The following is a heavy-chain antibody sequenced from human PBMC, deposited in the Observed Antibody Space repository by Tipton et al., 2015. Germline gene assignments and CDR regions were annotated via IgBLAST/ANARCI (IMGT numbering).Heavy chain of an antibody. J-gene: IGHJ4*02. CDR3: STSSVLRWFGEPTARFDH. Sequence: SLRLSCRASGFTFSDAWMNWIRQAPGKGLEWVGRIKSQSDGGTTENAAPVKGRFTISRDDSGNTLYLQMSSLKTEDTAVYFCSTSSVLRWFGEPTARFDHWGQGTLVSVS. CDR2: IKSQSDGGTT. V-gene: IGHV3-15*07. CDR1: GFTFSDAW. D-gene: IGHD3-10*01.